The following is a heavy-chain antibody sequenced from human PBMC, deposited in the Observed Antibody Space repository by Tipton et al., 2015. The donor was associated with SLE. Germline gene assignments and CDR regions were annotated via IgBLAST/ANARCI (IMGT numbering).Heavy chain of an antibody. V-gene: IGHV4-38-2*01. CDR2: MSYSGRT. Sequence: GLVKPSETLSLTCAVSGDSISSGYYWGWIRQTPGKGLEWIASMSYSGRTYYNPSLKSRVTISVDSSKNHFSLNLSSVTAADTGVYYCARGVAIYWITYYDYYMDVWGKGTTVTVSS. D-gene: IGHD2-2*03. CDR3: ARGVAIYWITYYDYYMDV. J-gene: IGHJ6*03. CDR1: GDSISSGYY.